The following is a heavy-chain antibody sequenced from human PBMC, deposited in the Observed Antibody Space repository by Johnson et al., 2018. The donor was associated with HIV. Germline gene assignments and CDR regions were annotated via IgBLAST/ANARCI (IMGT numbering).Heavy chain of an antibody. D-gene: IGHD1-26*01. J-gene: IGHJ3*01. CDR3: ARLSGTYQT. Sequence: VQLVESGGGVVQPGGSLRLSCAASGVTISSFGMHWVRQAPGKGLEWVGRIRSNANNYATAYAASVKGRFSISRDDSKNTAYLQMSSLKTEDTAIYYCARLSGTYQTWGQGTMVTVSS. CDR2: IRSNANNYAT. CDR1: GVTISSFG. V-gene: IGHV3-73*01.